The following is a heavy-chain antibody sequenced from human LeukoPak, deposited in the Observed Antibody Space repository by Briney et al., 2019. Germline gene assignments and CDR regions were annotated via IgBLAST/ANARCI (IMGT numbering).Heavy chain of an antibody. J-gene: IGHJ5*02. Sequence: SETLSLTCSVSGGSISSYYWSWIRQPAGKGLEWIGRIYTSGSTNYNPSLKSRVTMSVDTSKNQFSLKLSSVTAADTAVYYCARDQGVDLPNPNWFDPWGQGTLVTVSS. CDR3: ARDQGVDLPNPNWFDP. CDR1: GGSISSYY. CDR2: IYTSGST. V-gene: IGHV4-4*07. D-gene: IGHD2-15*01.